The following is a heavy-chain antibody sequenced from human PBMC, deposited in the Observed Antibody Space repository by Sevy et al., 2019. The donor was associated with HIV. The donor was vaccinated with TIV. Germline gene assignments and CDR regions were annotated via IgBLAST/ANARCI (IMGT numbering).Heavy chain of an antibody. CDR3: TTAAYIVVVVAATGYDAFDI. V-gene: IGHV3-15*01. CDR2: IKSKTDGGTT. J-gene: IGHJ3*02. CDR1: GFTFSNAW. Sequence: GGSLRLSCAASGFTFSNAWMSWVRQAPGKGLEWVGRIKSKTDGGTTDYAAPVKGRFTISRDDSKNRLYLQMNSLKTEDTAVYYCTTAAYIVVVVAATGYDAFDIWGQGTMVTVSS. D-gene: IGHD2-15*01.